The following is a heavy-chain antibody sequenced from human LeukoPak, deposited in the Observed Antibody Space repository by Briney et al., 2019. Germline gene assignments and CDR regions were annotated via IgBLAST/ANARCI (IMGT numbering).Heavy chain of an antibody. CDR2: INHSGST. CDR1: GGSFSGYY. V-gene: IGHV4-34*01. J-gene: IGHJ4*02. Sequence: PSETLSLTCAVYGGSFSGYYWSWIRQPPGKGLEWIGEINHSGSTNYNPSLKSRVTISVDTSKNQFSLKLSSVTAADTAVYYCARGGEVCSSSSCYRGHDYWGQGTLVTVSS. D-gene: IGHD2-2*01. CDR3: ARGGEVCSSSSCYRGHDY.